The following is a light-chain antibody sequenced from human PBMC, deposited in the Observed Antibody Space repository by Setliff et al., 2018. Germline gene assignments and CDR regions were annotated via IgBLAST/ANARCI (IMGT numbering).Light chain of an antibody. CDR1: SRDVGGYNY. CDR3: SSYKNTNKNV. CDR2: DVT. J-gene: IGLJ1*01. V-gene: IGLV2-14*01. Sequence: QSVLTQPAAVSGSPGQSIAISCTGTSRDVGGYNYVSWYQQHPDKAPKLLIYDVTKRPSGVSSRFSGSKSGNTASLTISGLQAEDEADYFCSSYKNTNKNVFGTGTKVTVL.